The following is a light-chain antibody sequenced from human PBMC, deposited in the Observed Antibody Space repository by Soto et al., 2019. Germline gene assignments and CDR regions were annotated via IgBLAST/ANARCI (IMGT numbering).Light chain of an antibody. CDR3: QQYGSSPLT. V-gene: IGKV3-20*01. Sequence: EIVLTQSPGTLSLSPGERATLSCRASQTINTNHLAWYQQKPGQAPRLLIYGASSRATGIPDRFSGSGSGTDFPLTISRLEPEDFAVYFCQQYGSSPLTFGGGTKVEIK. J-gene: IGKJ4*01. CDR2: GAS. CDR1: QTINTNH.